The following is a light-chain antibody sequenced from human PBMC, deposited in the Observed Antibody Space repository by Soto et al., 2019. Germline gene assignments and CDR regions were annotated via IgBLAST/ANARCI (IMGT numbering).Light chain of an antibody. V-gene: IGLV2-8*01. CDR1: SSDVAGYNY. CDR3: SSYAGSSNV. J-gene: IGLJ1*01. CDR2: QVT. Sequence: QSVLTHPRSVSGSPGQSVTISCTGTSSDVAGYNYISWYQQLPGKAPKLMIYQVTIRPSGVPDRFSGSKSGNTASLTVSGLQAEDEADYYCSSYAGSSNVFGTGNKVTVL.